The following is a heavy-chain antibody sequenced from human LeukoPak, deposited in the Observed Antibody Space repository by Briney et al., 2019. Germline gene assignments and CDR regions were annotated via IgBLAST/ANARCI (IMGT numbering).Heavy chain of an antibody. D-gene: IGHD3/OR15-3a*01. CDR2: IYYSGNT. CDR1: GVSISSSNSY. J-gene: IGHJ4*02. Sequence: PSETLSLTCTVSGVSISSSNSYWGWIRQPPGKGLEWIGSIYYSGNTYYNASLKRQVSISIDTSKNQFSLRLTSGTAADTAVYYCARQTGSGLFILPGGQGTLVTVSS. CDR3: ARQTGSGLFILP. V-gene: IGHV4-39*01.